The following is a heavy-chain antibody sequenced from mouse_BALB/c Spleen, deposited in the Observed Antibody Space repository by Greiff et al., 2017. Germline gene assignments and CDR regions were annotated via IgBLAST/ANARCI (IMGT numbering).Heavy chain of an antibody. D-gene: IGHD2-4*01. CDR2: ISSGGSYT. CDR3: ARHVYDYDQENWFAY. V-gene: IGHV5-6*01. J-gene: IGHJ3*01. Sequence: DVHLVESGGDLVKPGGSLKLSCAASGFTFSSYGMSWVRQTPDKRLEWVATISSGGSYTYSPDSVKGRFTISRDNAKNTLYLQMSSLKSEDTAMYYCARHVYDYDQENWFAYWGQGTLVTVSA. CDR1: GFTFSSYG.